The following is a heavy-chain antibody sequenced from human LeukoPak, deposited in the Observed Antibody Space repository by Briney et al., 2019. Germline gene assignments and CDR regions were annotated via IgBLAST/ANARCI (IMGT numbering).Heavy chain of an antibody. CDR1: GGSISNSSFY. V-gene: IGHV4-39*01. D-gene: IGHD5-12*01. CDR2: ISYPGST. Sequence: SETLSLTCTVSGGSISNSSFYWGWIRQPPGKGLECIASISYPGSTFYNPSLRSRVTISVDTSKNQFSLKLSSVTAADTAVYYCASPYSGYENWGQGTLVTVSS. CDR3: ASPYSGYEN. J-gene: IGHJ4*02.